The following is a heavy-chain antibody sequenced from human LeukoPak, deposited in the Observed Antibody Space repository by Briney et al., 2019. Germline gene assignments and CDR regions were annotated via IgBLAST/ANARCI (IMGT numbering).Heavy chain of an antibody. CDR1: GFTFSTYA. CDR2: ITGSGDST. V-gene: IGHV3-23*01. CDR3: AKDLLTAITARPHH. J-gene: IGHJ5*02. D-gene: IGHD1-7*01. Sequence: PGGSLRLSCAASGFTFSTYAMSWVRQAPGKGLEWVSAITGSGDSTPYADSVKGRFTISRDNSKNTLYLQMKSLRAEDTAVYYCAKDLLTAITARPHHWGQGTLVTVSS.